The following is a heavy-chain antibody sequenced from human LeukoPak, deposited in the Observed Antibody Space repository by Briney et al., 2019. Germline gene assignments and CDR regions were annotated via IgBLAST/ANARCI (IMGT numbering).Heavy chain of an antibody. CDR3: ARLLGDYNYFFDL. V-gene: IGHV3-43*02. CDR2: ISEDGANT. CDR1: GFTFNDFA. Sequence: GGSLRLSCAAYGFTFNDFAIHWDRQAPGKGLEWVSLISEDGANTYYAESVRGRFTISRDSSKNSLYLEMNSLRTEDTAFYYCARLLGDYNYFFDLWGQGTLVTVSS. D-gene: IGHD3-16*01. J-gene: IGHJ4*02.